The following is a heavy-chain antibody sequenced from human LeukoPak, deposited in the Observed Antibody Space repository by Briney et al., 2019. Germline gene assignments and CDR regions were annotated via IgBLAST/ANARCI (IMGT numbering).Heavy chain of an antibody. J-gene: IGHJ4*02. CDR2: ISSSSSYI. CDR3: ARGGHYGSGSYYNVN. V-gene: IGHV3-21*01. D-gene: IGHD3-10*01. Sequence: GGSLRLSCAASGFTFSSYAMSWVRQAPGKGLEWVSSISSSSSYIYYADSVKGRFTISRDNAKNSLYLQMNSLRAEDTAVYYCARGGHYGSGSYYNVNWGQGTLVTVSS. CDR1: GFTFSSYA.